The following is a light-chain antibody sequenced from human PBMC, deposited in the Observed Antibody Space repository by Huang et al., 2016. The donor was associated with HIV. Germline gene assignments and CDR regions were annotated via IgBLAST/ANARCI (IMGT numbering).Light chain of an antibody. V-gene: IGKV1-5*03. CDR2: KAS. CDR3: QQYSSYSWT. Sequence: DIQMTQSPSTLSASVGDRVTITCRASRSISTWLAWYQQKPGKVPKLLIYKASSLESGVPSRFSGSGSGTEFTLTISSLQPDDIATYYCQQYSSYSWTFGQGTKVEIK. CDR1: RSISTW. J-gene: IGKJ1*01.